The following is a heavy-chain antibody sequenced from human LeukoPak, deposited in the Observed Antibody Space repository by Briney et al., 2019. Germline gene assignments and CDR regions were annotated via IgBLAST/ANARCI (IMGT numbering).Heavy chain of an antibody. V-gene: IGHV3-7*01. CDR1: GFTFSSYW. J-gene: IGHJ4*02. CDR3: ARGGVSYGSNPGY. D-gene: IGHD5-18*01. Sequence: PGGSLRLSCAASGFTFSSYWMSWVRQAPGKGLEWVANIKQDGSEKYYVDSVKGRFTISRDNAKNTLYLQMNSLRAEDTAVYYCARGGVSYGSNPGYWGQGTLVTVSS. CDR2: IKQDGSEK.